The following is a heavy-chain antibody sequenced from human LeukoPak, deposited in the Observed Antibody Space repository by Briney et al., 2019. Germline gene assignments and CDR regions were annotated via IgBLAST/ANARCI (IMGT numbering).Heavy chain of an antibody. CDR3: AGPAGGYSSFFDY. CDR1: GGSFRGYY. D-gene: IGHD5-18*01. J-gene: IGHJ4*02. Sequence: SEALSLTXAVYGGSFRGYYWSWIRQTPGKGLEWLGGINHSGSTNYNPSLKSRVTISVDTSKNQFSLKLSSVTAADTAVYYCAGPAGGYSSFFDYWGQGTLVTVSS. CDR2: INHSGST. V-gene: IGHV4-34*01.